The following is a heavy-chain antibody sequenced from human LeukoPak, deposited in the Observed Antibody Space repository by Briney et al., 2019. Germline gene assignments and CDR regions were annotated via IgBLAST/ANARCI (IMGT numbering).Heavy chain of an antibody. V-gene: IGHV3-11*04. J-gene: IGHJ6*03. CDR1: GFTFSDYY. CDR2: ISSSGSTI. CDR3: ARGRSATVTTGGTYYYYYYMDV. Sequence: NPGGSLRLSCAASGFTFSDYYMSWIRQAPGKGLEWVSYISSSGSTIYYADSVKGRFTISRDNAKNSLYLQMNSLRAEDTAVYYCARGRSATVTTGGTYYYYYYMDVWGKGTTVTVSS. D-gene: IGHD4-11*01.